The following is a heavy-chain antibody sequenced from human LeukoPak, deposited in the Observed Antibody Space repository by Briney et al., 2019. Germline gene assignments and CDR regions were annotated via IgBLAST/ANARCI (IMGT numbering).Heavy chain of an antibody. CDR2: ISSSSSYI. Sequence: GGSLRLSCAASGFTFSSYAMHWVRQAPGKGLEWVSSISSSSSYIYYADPVKGRFTISRDNAKNSLYLQMNSLRAEDTAVYYCARGPYYYDSSGYYYFDYWGQGTLVTVSS. J-gene: IGHJ4*02. D-gene: IGHD3-22*01. CDR1: GFTFSSYA. CDR3: ARGPYYYDSSGYYYFDY. V-gene: IGHV3-21*01.